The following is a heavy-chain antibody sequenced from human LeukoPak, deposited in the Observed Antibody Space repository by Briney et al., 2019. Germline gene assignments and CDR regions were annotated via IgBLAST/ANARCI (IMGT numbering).Heavy chain of an antibody. V-gene: IGHV4-59*08. CDR2: IYYSGST. CDR1: GGSISGYY. J-gene: IGHJ4*02. CDR3: ARQDSSSWLSIDY. D-gene: IGHD6-13*01. Sequence: PSETLSLTCTVSGGSISGYYWSWIRQPPGKGLEWIGYIYYSGSTNYNPSLKSRVTISVDTSKNQFSLKLSSVTAADTAVYYCARQDSSSWLSIDYWGQGTLVTVSS.